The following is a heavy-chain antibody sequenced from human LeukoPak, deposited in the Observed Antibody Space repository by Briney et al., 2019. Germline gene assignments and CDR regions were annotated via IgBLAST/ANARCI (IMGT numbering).Heavy chain of an antibody. CDR3: AGARDFGVVLGLFEY. CDR2: IKQDGSEK. CDR1: GFTLSTYW. D-gene: IGHD3-3*01. V-gene: IGHV3-7*04. J-gene: IGHJ4*02. Sequence: GGSLGLSCAASGFTLSTYWMSWVRQAPGKGLEWVANIKQDGSEKYCVDSVKGRFTISRDNTKNSVYLQMNSLRAEDTAVYYCAGARDFGVVLGLFEYWGQGTLVTVSS.